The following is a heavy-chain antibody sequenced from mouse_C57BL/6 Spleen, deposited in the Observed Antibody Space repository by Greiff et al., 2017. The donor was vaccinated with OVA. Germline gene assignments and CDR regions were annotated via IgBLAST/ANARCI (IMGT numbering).Heavy chain of an antibody. J-gene: IGHJ1*03. CDR1: GYTFTDYY. CDR3: ARPYYDYDQGYWYFDV. D-gene: IGHD2-4*01. Sequence: EVKLQQSGPELVKPGASVKISCKASGYTFTDYYMNWVKQSHGKSLEWIGDINPNNGGTSYNQKFKGKATLTVDKSSSTAYMELRSLTSEDSAVYYCARPYYDYDQGYWYFDVWGTGTTVTVSS. CDR2: INPNNGGT. V-gene: IGHV1-26*01.